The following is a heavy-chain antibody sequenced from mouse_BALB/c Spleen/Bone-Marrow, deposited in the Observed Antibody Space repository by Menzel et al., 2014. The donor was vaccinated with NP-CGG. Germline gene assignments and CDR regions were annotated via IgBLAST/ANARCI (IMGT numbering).Heavy chain of an antibody. CDR1: GYAFTNYL. J-gene: IGHJ2*01. Sequence: QVQLQQSGAELVRPGTSVKVSCKASGYAFTNYLMEWVKQRPGQGLEWIGVINPGSGGTNYNEKFKGKATLTADKSSSTAYMQLSSLTSDDSAVYFCARHYFDYWGQGTTLTVSS. CDR2: INPGSGGT. V-gene: IGHV1-54*01. CDR3: ARHYFDY.